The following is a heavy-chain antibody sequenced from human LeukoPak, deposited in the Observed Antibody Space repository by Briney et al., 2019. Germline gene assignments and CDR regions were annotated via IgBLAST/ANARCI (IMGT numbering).Heavy chain of an antibody. Sequence: PGRSLRLSCAASGFTFSSYVMHWVRQAPGKGLEWVAVISYDGSNKYYADSVKGRFTISRDNSKNTLYLQMNSLRAEDTAVYYCARDPLSDSSGYYSWSGAFDIWGQGTMVTVSS. V-gene: IGHV3-30*04. CDR3: ARDPLSDSSGYYSWSGAFDI. CDR1: GFTFSSYV. CDR2: ISYDGSNK. D-gene: IGHD3-22*01. J-gene: IGHJ3*02.